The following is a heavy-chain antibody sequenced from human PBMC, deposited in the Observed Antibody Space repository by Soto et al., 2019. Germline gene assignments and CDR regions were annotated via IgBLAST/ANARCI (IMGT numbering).Heavy chain of an antibody. J-gene: IGHJ5*02. D-gene: IGHD1-1*01. CDR1: GFTFRSYG. Sequence: GGPLRLSCAASGFTFRSYGMHWVRQAPGKGLERVAVISYDGSNKYYADSVKGRFTISRDNSKNTLYLQMNSLRAEDTAVYYCANLGSRMECFDPWGQGTLVTVS. V-gene: IGHV3-30*18. CDR3: ANLGSRMECFDP. CDR2: ISYDGSNK.